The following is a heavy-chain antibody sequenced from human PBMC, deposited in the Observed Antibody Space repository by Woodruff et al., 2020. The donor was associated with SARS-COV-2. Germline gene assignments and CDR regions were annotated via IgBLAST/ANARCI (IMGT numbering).Heavy chain of an antibody. V-gene: IGHV3-48*03. CDR3: ARERMATTPTNDAFDI. J-gene: IGHJ3*02. CDR2: ISSSGSTI. CDR1: SSYE. D-gene: IGHD5-12*01. Sequence: SSYEMNWVRQSPGKGLEWVSYISSSGSTIYYADSVKGRFTISRDNAKNSLYLQMNSLRAEDTAVYYCARERMATTPTNDAFDIWGQGTMVTV.